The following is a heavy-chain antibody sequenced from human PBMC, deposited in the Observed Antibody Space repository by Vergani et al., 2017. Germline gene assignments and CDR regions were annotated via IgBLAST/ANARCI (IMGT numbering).Heavy chain of an antibody. CDR1: GYTFSTYG. CDR2: ISAYNGNT. D-gene: IGHD5-18*01. CDR3: ARAKDTAMVTWYYGMDV. Sequence: QVQLVQSGAEVKKPGASVKVSCKASGYTFSTYGISWVRQAPGQGLEWMGWISAYNGNTNYPEKFQGRLTMTTDTSTGTAYMELRSLRSDDTAVYYCARAKDTAMVTWYYGMDVWGQGTTVTVSS. J-gene: IGHJ6*02. V-gene: IGHV1-18*01.